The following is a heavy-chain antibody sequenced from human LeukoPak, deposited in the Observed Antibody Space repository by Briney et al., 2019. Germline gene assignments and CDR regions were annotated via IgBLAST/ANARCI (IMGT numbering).Heavy chain of an antibody. CDR2: INPNSGGT. J-gene: IGHJ6*02. V-gene: IGHV1-2*04. CDR3: ARDGDGGDYGMDV. CDR1: GDTFTGYY. D-gene: IGHD7-27*01. Sequence: ASVKVSCKASGDTFTGYYMHWVRQVPGQGLEWMGWINPNSGGTNYAQKFQGWVTMTRDTSISTAYMELSRLRSDDTAVYYCARDGDGGDYGMDVWGQGTTVTVSS.